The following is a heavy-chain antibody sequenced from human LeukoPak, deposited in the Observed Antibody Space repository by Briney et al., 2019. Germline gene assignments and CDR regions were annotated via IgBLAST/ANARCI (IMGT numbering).Heavy chain of an antibody. V-gene: IGHV3-21*01. CDR3: ARDSTTVGAFDI. D-gene: IGHD4-17*01. J-gene: IGHJ3*02. CDR1: GFTFSSYS. Sequence: PGGSLRLSCAASGFTFSSYSMNWVRQAPGKGLEWVSSISSSSSYIYYADSVKGRFTISRDNAKNSLYLQMNSLRAEDTAVYYCARDSTTVGAFDIWGQGTMVTVSS. CDR2: ISSSSSYI.